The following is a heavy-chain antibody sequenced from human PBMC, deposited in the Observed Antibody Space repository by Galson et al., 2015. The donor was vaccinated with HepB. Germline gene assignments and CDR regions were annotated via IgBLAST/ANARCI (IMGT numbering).Heavy chain of an antibody. CDR1: GFTFSSYG. CDR3: ARDLGYYYMDV. J-gene: IGHJ6*03. Sequence: SLRLSCAASGFTFSSYGMHWVRQAPGKGLEWVAVIWYDGSNKYYADSVKGRFTISRDNSKNTLYLQMNSLRAEDTAVYYCARDLGYYYMDVWGKGTTVTVSS. V-gene: IGHV3-33*01. CDR2: IWYDGSNK. D-gene: IGHD3-16*01.